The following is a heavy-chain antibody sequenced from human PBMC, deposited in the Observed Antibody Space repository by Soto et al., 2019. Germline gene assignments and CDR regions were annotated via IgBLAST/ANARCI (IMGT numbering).Heavy chain of an antibody. CDR1: GFTFSSYS. D-gene: IGHD3-10*01. CDR2: ISSSSSYI. CDR3: ARMARGQWFGELSYYYYYMDV. V-gene: IGHV3-21*01. Sequence: EVQLVESGGGLVKPGGSLRLSCAASGFTFSSYSMNWVRQAPGKGLEWVSSISSSSSYIYYADSVKGRFTISRDNAKNSLYLQMNSLRAEDTAVYYCARMARGQWFGELSYYYYYMDVWGKGTTVTVSS. J-gene: IGHJ6*03.